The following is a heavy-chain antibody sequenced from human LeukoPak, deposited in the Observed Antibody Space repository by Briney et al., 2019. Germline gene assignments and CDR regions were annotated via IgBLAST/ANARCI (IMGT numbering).Heavy chain of an antibody. CDR3: AKDLSFNRRGLGY. CDR1: GFTFSSYA. J-gene: IGHJ4*02. CDR2: ISGSGGST. Sequence: GASLRLSCAASGFTFSSYAMSWVRQAPGRGLEWVSAISGSGGSTYYADSVKGRFTISRDNSKNTLYLQMNSLRAEDTAVYYCAKDLSFNRRGLGYWGQGTLVTVS. D-gene: IGHD1-14*01. V-gene: IGHV3-23*01.